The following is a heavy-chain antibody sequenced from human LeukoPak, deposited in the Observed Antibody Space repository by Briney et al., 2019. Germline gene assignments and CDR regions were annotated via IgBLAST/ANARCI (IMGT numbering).Heavy chain of an antibody. Sequence: GGSLRLSCAASELTLSFYAMTWVRQAPGRGLEWVSGIDPSGAKTLYADSVKGRFTVSRDNSKNTLYLQMNSLRVEDTAVYYCAKDRRGYSGYGYDYYGLDVWGRGSTVTVSS. CDR1: ELTLSFYA. CDR3: AKDRRGYSGYGYDYYGLDV. V-gene: IGHV3-23*01. CDR2: IDPSGAKT. D-gene: IGHD5-12*01. J-gene: IGHJ6*02.